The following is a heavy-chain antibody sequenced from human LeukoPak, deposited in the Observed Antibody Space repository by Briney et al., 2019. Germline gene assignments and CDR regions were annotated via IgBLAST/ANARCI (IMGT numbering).Heavy chain of an antibody. CDR1: GYTFTDYY. V-gene: IGHV1-2*03. CDR2: INPNSGAT. J-gene: IGHJ4*02. CDR3: ARYTAMVRGFDY. D-gene: IGHD5-18*01. Sequence: EASVKASCKASGYTFTDYYMHWVQQAPGQGLEWMGWINPNSGATNFAQKFQGRVTMTRDTSISTAYMELSRLRSDDTAVYYCARYTAMVRGFDYWGQGALATVSS.